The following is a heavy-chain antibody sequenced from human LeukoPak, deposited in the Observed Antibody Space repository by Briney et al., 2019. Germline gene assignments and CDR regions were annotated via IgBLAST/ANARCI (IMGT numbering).Heavy chain of an antibody. CDR1: GGTFSSYA. D-gene: IGHD6-13*01. V-gene: IGHV1-69*13. CDR2: IIPIFGTA. J-gene: IGHJ3*02. Sequence: SVKVSCKASGGTFSSYAISWVRQAPGQGLEWMGGIIPIFGTANYAQKFQGRVTITADESTSTAYMELSSLRSEDTAVYYCAREWPQKAAAGRADAFDIWGQGTMVTVSS. CDR3: AREWPQKAAAGRADAFDI.